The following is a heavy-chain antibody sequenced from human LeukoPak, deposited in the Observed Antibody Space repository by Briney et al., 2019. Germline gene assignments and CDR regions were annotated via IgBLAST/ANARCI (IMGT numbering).Heavy chain of an antibody. CDR2: ITSTATYI. V-gene: IGHV3-21*01. CDR1: GFAFSTYS. D-gene: IGHD6-13*01. J-gene: IGHJ4*02. CDR3: ARVAGGKFHLDY. Sequence: KPGGSLRLSCAASGFAFSTYSMNWVRQAPGKGLEWISSITSTATYIYYADSVKGRFTISRDNTKNSLYLQMNSLRAEDTAVYFCARVAGGKFHLDYRGQGTQVTVSS.